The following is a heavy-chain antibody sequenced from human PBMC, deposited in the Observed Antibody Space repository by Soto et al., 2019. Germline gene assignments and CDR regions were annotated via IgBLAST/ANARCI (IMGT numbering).Heavy chain of an antibody. J-gene: IGHJ6*02. CDR1: GGSVSGYF. CDR2: IFYAGNT. D-gene: IGHD2-2*02. CDR3: TRHAIIPKLQYGLDV. Sequence: TSETLSLTCTVSGGSVSGYFWSWIRQPPGKGLEWLGYIFYAGNTMYNPYVKSRVTISVDTSKNQFSLKLNSVTAADTAVYYCTRHAIIPKLQYGLDVWGQGTTVTVS. V-gene: IGHV4-59*02.